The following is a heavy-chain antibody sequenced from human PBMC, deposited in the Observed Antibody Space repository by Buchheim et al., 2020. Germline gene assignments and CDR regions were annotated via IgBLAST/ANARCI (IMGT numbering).Heavy chain of an antibody. CDR3: TSPEWGLNPY. V-gene: IGHV3-73*02. J-gene: IGHJ4*02. CDR2: IRDKANSYAT. D-gene: IGHD1-26*01. CDR1: GFTFSGSG. Sequence: EVQLVESGGGLVQPGGSLKLSCAASGFTFSGSGIHWVRQASGKGLEWVGRIRDKANSYATAFAASVKGRFTISRDDSKNTGYLQMNSLKTEDTAVYYCTSPEWGLNPYWGQGTL.